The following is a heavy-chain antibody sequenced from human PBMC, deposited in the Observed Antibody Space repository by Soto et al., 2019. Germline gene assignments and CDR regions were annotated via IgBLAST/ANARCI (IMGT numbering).Heavy chain of an antibody. CDR2: INAGNGNT. J-gene: IGHJ4*02. CDR1: GYTFTSYA. V-gene: IGHV1-3*01. Sequence: WASVKVSCKASGYTFTSYAMHWVRQAPGQRLEWMGWINAGNGNTKYSQKFQGRVTITRDTSASTAYMELSSLRSEDTAVYYCAIFSHPYSSSWYSGGFDYWGQGTLVTVSS. D-gene: IGHD6-13*01. CDR3: AIFSHPYSSSWYSGGFDY.